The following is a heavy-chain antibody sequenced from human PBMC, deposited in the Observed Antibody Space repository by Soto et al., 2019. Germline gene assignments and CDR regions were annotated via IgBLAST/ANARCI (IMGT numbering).Heavy chain of an antibody. Sequence: DVQLVESGGGLIQPGESLRLSCAAFGLTISGQKYVAWVRQAPGKGLEWVSALYDVADSFYADSVTGRFTTSSDSSKTTVYLQMNDLRPDDTAVYYCATWHEREHAFDVWGQGTTVTISS. CDR3: ATWHEREHAFDV. CDR2: LYDVADS. J-gene: IGHJ3*01. D-gene: IGHD1-1*01. CDR1: GLTISGQKY. V-gene: IGHV3-53*01.